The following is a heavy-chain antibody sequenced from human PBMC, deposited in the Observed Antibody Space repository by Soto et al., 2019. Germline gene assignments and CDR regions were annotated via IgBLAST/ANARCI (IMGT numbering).Heavy chain of an antibody. V-gene: IGHV4-59*11. CDR2: IYYSGST. D-gene: IGHD6-19*01. Sequence: QVQLQESGPGLVKPSETLSLSCTVSGGSISSHYWSWIRQPPGKGLEWIGYIYYSGSTNYNPSLKSPVTISVDTSKNHFSLELSSVTAADTAVYYCARSGSGWYSAAYDYWGQGTLVTVSS. J-gene: IGHJ4*02. CDR3: ARSGSGWYSAAYDY. CDR1: GGSISSHY.